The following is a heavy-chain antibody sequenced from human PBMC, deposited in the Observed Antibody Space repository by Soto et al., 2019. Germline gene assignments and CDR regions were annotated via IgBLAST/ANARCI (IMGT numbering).Heavy chain of an antibody. CDR2: IYSGGST. D-gene: IGHD6-13*01. V-gene: IGHV3-66*01. Sequence: PGGSLRLSCAASGFTVSSNYMSWVRQAPGKGLEWVSVIYSGGSTYYADSVKGRFTISRDNSKNTLYLQMNSLRAEDTAVYYCARDDSSSWPYYYYYGMDVWGQGTTVTVSS. CDR3: ARDDSSSWPYYYYYGMDV. J-gene: IGHJ6*02. CDR1: GFTVSSNY.